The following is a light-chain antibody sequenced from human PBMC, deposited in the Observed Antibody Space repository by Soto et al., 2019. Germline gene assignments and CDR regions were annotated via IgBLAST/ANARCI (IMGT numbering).Light chain of an antibody. V-gene: IGLV1-44*01. Sequence: QLVLTQPPSASGTPGQRVTISCSGSSSNIGSNTVNWYQQLPGTAHKLLIYSNNQRPSGVPDRFSGSKSGTSASLAISGLQSEDEADYYCAAWDDSLVVFGGGTKLTVL. J-gene: IGLJ2*01. CDR3: AAWDDSLVV. CDR2: SNN. CDR1: SSNIGSNT.